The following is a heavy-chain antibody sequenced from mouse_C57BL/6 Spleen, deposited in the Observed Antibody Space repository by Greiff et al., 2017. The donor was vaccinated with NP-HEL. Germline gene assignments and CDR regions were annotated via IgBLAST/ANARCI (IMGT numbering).Heavy chain of an antibody. D-gene: IGHD1-2*01. CDR1: GYTFTSYW. CDR3: ARPYGGYFDY. J-gene: IGHJ2*01. V-gene: IGHV1-69*01. Sequence: QVQLQQPGAELVMPGASVKLSCKASGYTFTSYWMHWVKQRPGQGLEWIGEIDPSDSYTNYNQKFKGKSTLTVDKSSSTAYMQLSSLTSEDSAVYYCARPYGGYFDYWGQGTTLTVSS. CDR2: IDPSDSYT.